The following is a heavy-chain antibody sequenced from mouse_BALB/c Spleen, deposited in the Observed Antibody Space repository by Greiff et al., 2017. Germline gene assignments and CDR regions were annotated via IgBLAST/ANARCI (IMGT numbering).Heavy chain of an antibody. J-gene: IGHJ2*01. CDR1: GFTFTDYY. V-gene: IGHV7-3*02. CDR2: IRNKANGYTT. Sequence: EVKLVESGGGLVQPGGSLRLSCATSGFTFTDYYMSWVRQPPGKALEWLGFIRNKANGYTTEYSASVKGRFTISRDNSQSILYLQMNTLIAEDSATYYCAREEYDRYYFDYWGQGTTLTVSS. D-gene: IGHD2-14*01. CDR3: AREEYDRYYFDY.